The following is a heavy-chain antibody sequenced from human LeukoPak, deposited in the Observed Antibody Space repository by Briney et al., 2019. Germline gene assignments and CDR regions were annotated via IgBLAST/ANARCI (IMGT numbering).Heavy chain of an antibody. Sequence: SETLSLTCTVSGGSISSYYWSWIRQPPGKGLEWIGYIYYSGSTNCNPSLKSRVTISVDTSKNQFSLKLSSVTAADTAVYYCARLPGVAAADWYFDLWGRGTLVTVSS. V-gene: IGHV4-59*12. J-gene: IGHJ2*01. CDR2: IYYSGST. D-gene: IGHD6-13*01. CDR3: ARLPGVAAADWYFDL. CDR1: GGSISSYY.